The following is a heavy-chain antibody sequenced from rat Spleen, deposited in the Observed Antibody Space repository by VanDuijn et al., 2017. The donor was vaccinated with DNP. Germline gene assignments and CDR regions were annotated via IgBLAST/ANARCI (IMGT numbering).Heavy chain of an antibody. V-gene: IGHV5-31*01. Sequence: EVQLVESGGGLVQPGRSLKLSCVASGFTFNNYWMTWIRQAPGKGLEWVASITNTGGSTYYPDSVKGRFTISRDNAKSTLYLQMNRLRSEETATYYCTRDDYGGYSPYWYFDFWGPGTMVTVSS. CDR1: GFTFNNYW. CDR3: TRDDYGGYSPYWYFDF. CDR2: ITNTGGST. J-gene: IGHJ1*01. D-gene: IGHD1-11*01.